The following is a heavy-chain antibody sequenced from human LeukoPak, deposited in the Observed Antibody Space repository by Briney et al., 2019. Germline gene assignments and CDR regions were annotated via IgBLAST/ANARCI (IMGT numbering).Heavy chain of an antibody. CDR2: INHSGST. J-gene: IGHJ6*03. D-gene: IGHD5-12*01. V-gene: IGHV4-38-2*02. CDR1: GYSISSGYY. Sequence: SETLSLTCTVSGYSISSGYYWGWIRQPPGKGLEWIGKINHSGSTNYNPSLKSRVTISVDTSKNQFSLKLSSVTAADTAVHYCARITGHSGFMTLYYYMDVWGKGTTVTISS. CDR3: ARITGHSGFMTLYYYMDV.